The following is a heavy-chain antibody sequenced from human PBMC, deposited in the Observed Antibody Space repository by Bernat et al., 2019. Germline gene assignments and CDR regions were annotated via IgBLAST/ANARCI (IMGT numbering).Heavy chain of an antibody. CDR3: VKDVRDDFWSGDYDY. D-gene: IGHD3-3*01. CDR2: ISSNGGST. J-gene: IGHJ4*02. Sequence: EVQLVESGGDLVQPGGSLRLPCSASGFTFSSYAMHWVRQAPGKGLEYVSAISSNGGSTYYADSVKGRFTISRDNSKNTLYLQMSSLRAEDTAVYYCVKDVRDDFWSGDYDYWGQGTLVTVSS. CDR1: GFTFSSYA. V-gene: IGHV3-64D*06.